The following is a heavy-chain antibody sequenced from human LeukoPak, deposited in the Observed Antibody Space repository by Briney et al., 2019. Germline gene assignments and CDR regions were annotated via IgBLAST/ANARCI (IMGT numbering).Heavy chain of an antibody. V-gene: IGHV3-30-3*01. CDR3: ARDAAYFDY. Sequence: GGSLRLSCAASGFTFSSYAMHWVRQAPGKGLEWVAVISYDGSNKYYADSVKGRFTISRDNSKNTLYLQMNSLRAEGTAVYYCARDAAYFDYWGQGTLVTVSS. D-gene: IGHD6-13*01. CDR1: GFTFSSYA. CDR2: ISYDGSNK. J-gene: IGHJ4*02.